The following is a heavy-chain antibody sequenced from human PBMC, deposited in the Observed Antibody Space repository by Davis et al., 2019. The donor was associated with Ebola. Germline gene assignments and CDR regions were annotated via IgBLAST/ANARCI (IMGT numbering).Heavy chain of an antibody. CDR2: IKQDGGEK. V-gene: IGHV3-7*03. CDR3: ARDRRTTIFGVAYFDI. CDR1: GFTFSHYW. Sequence: GGPLRLSCAASGFTFSHYWMSWVRQAPGKGPEWVAIIKQDGGEKYYVDSVKGRFTISRDNAKNSLFLQMNSLRAEDTAVYYCARDRRTTIFGVAYFDIWGQGTMVTVSS. D-gene: IGHD3-3*01. J-gene: IGHJ3*02.